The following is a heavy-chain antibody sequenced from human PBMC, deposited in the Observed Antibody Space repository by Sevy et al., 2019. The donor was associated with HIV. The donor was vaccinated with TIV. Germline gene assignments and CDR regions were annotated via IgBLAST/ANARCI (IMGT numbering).Heavy chain of an antibody. V-gene: IGHV3-30*02. Sequence: GGSLRLSCAASGLTFSAYGMHWVRQAPGKGLEWVAVIRYDGSNQFYADSVKGRFTISRDNSNNTLYLQMNTLRTEDTAVYYCATRWTPGYWGQGTLVTVSS. CDR3: ATRWTPGY. CDR1: GLTFSAYG. CDR2: IRYDGSNQ. J-gene: IGHJ4*02. D-gene: IGHD1-1*01.